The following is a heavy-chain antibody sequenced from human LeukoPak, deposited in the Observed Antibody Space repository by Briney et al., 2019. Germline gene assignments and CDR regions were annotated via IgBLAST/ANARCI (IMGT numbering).Heavy chain of an antibody. CDR1: GHSISSAYY. D-gene: IGHD3-10*01. Sequence: SETLSLTCTVSGHSISSAYYWGWIRQPPGKGLEWIGSIYHSGSTYYNPSLKSRVTISVDTSKNQFFLKLTSVTVADTAVYYCARDYYGSGSLVQHWGQGTLVTVSS. J-gene: IGHJ1*01. V-gene: IGHV4-38-2*02. CDR3: ARDYYGSGSLVQH. CDR2: IYHSGST.